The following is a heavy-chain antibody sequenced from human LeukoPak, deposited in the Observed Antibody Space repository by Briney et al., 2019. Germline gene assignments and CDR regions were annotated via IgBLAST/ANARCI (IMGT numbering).Heavy chain of an antibody. CDR3: AREGSSGYYPY. J-gene: IGHJ4*02. Sequence: GGSLRLSCAASGFTFSSSAMSWVRQAPGKGLEWVAVISYDGSEKHYADPVKGRFTISRDNSKNTLYLQMNSLRVEDTAVYYCAREGSSGYYPYWGQGILVTVSS. V-gene: IGHV3-30*03. CDR2: ISYDGSEK. CDR1: GFTFSSSA. D-gene: IGHD3-22*01.